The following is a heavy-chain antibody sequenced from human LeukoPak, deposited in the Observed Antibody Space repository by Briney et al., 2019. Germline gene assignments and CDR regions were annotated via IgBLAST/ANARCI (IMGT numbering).Heavy chain of an antibody. CDR2: IIPILGIA. CDR3: AALERITHAFDI. Sequence: SVKVSCKASGGTFSSYAISWVRQAPGQGLEWMGRIIPILGIANYAQKFQGRVTIAADKSTSTAYMELSSLRSEDTAVYYCAALERITHAFDIWGQGTMVTVSS. J-gene: IGHJ3*02. CDR1: GGTFSSYA. V-gene: IGHV1-69*04. D-gene: IGHD3-3*01.